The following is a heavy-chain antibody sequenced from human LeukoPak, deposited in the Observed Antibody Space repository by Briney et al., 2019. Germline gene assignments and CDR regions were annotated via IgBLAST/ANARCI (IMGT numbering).Heavy chain of an antibody. V-gene: IGHV3-74*01. Sequence: GGSLRLSCAASGFSVSGTWMHWVRQAPGKGLAWVSRINNDGRSTSYADPVKGRFTISRDNAKNTLYMQMNSLRAEDTAVYYCGTAFEFWGQGTLVTVSS. CDR3: GTAFEF. J-gene: IGHJ4*02. CDR2: INNDGRST. CDR1: GFSVSGTW. D-gene: IGHD5-18*01.